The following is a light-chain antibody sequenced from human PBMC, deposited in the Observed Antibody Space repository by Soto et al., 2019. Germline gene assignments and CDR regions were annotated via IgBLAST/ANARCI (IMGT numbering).Light chain of an antibody. CDR2: DAS. J-gene: IGKJ3*01. V-gene: IGKV3-11*01. CDR3: HQRSTWPFT. Sequence: EIVLTQSPATLSLSPGERATLSCGASQIISSYLAWYQQNPDQPPRLLIYDASNRATGIPARFSGSGSGTDFTLTISSLEPEDFAVYYCHQRSTWPFTFGPGTKVDIK. CDR1: QIISSY.